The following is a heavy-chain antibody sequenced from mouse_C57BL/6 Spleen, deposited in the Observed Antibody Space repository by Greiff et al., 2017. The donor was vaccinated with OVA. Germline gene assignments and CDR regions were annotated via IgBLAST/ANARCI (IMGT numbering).Heavy chain of an antibody. CDR1: GYSFTGYY. V-gene: IGHV1-43*01. CDR2: INPSTGGT. Sequence: VQLQQSGPELVKPGASVKISCKASGYSFTGYYMHWVKQSSEKSLEWIGEINPSTGGTSYNQKFKGKATLTVDKSSSTAYMQLKSLTSEDSAVYYCASGRFAYWGQGTLVTVSA. CDR3: ASGRFAY. J-gene: IGHJ3*01.